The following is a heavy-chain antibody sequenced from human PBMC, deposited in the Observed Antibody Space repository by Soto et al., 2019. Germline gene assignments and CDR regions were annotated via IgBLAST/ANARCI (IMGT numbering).Heavy chain of an antibody. CDR2: ISGSGGST. V-gene: IGHV3-23*01. J-gene: IGHJ6*02. CDR1: GFTFSSYA. Sequence: EVQLLESGGGLVQPGGSLRLSCAASGFTFSSYAMSWVRQAPGKGLEWVSAISGSGGSTYYADSVKGRFTISRDNSKNTLYRQMNSLRAEDTAVYYCAAGFGEFYYYYGMDVWGQGTTVTVSS. D-gene: IGHD3-10*01. CDR3: AAGFGEFYYYYGMDV.